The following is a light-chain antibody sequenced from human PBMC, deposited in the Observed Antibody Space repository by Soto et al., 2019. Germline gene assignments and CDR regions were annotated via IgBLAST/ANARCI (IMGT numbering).Light chain of an antibody. Sequence: QSVLTQPPSVSGTPGQTVTISCSGTSSNIGTYNVHWYHQFPGSAPKLLISAHNQRPSGVPDRFSGSKSGTSASLAISGLQSEDEADFYCASYDDNLKGVVFGGGTKLTVL. CDR2: AHN. V-gene: IGLV1-44*01. CDR3: ASYDDNLKGVV. CDR1: SSNIGTYN. J-gene: IGLJ2*01.